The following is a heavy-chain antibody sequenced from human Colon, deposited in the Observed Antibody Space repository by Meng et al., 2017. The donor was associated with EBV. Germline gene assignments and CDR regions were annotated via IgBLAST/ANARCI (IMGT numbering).Heavy chain of an antibody. CDR1: GGSINSGDYY. J-gene: IGHJ4*02. CDR2: IYYTGST. V-gene: IGHV4-30-4*01. Sequence: QGRLQVSGLGLVKPSQTLSLTCTVSGGSINSGDYYWSWIRQPPGKGLEWIGYIYYTGSTYYNPSLKSRVTISMDTSKNQFSLRLSSVTAADTAVYYCARNYYFDYWGQGTLVTVSS. CDR3: ARNYYFDY.